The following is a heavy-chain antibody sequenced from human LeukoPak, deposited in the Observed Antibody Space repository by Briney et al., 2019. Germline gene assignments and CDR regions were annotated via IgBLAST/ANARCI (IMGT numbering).Heavy chain of an antibody. D-gene: IGHD3-22*01. CDR3: ARRGSSGYWYFDY. CDR1: GFTVSSNY. CDR2: IYSGGST. V-gene: IGHV3-53*01. J-gene: IGHJ4*02. Sequence: GGSLRLSCAASGFTVSSNYMSWVRQAPGKGLEWVSVIYSGGSTYYADSVKGRFTISRDNSKNTLYLQMNSLRAEDTAVYYCARRGSSGYWYFDYWGQGTLVTVSS.